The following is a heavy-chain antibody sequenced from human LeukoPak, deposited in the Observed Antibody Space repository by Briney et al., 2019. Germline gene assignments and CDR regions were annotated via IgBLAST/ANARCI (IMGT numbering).Heavy chain of an antibody. D-gene: IGHD6-19*01. J-gene: IGHJ4*02. V-gene: IGHV3-23*01. CDR2: ISNNGGYT. CDR1: GFTFSSSA. CDR3: AAMALAEYYFDY. Sequence: GGSLRLSCAASGFTFSSSAMSWIRQAPGKGLEWVSAISNNGGYTYYADSVQGRFTISRDNSKSTLCLQMKSLRAEDTAVYYCAAMALAEYYFDYWGQGTLVTVSS.